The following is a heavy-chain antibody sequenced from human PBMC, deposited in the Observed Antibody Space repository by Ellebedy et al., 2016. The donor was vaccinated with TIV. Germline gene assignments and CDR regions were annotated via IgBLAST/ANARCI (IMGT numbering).Heavy chain of an antibody. Sequence: MPSETLSLTCTVSGGSISSYYWSWIRQPAGKGLEWIGRIYTSGSTNYNPSLKSRVTMSVDTSKNQFSLKLSSVTAADTAVYYCAAGCVPAAPLQPWGQGTLVTVSS. CDR3: AAGCVPAAPLQP. CDR2: IYTSGST. CDR1: GGSISSYY. D-gene: IGHD2-2*01. J-gene: IGHJ5*02. V-gene: IGHV4-4*07.